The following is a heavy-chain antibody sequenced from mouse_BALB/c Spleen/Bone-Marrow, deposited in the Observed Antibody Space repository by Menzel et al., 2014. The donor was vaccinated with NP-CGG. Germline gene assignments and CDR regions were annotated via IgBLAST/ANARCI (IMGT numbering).Heavy chain of an antibody. J-gene: IGHJ4*01. Sequence: QVQLKDSGAELVRPGSSVKISCKASGYVFSTYWMNWVKQRPGQGLERIGQIYPGDGDTNYNGKFKDKVILTADKSSSTAYMQLSSLTSEDSAVYFCARSGKGAMDYWGQGTPVTASP. CDR1: GYVFSTYW. D-gene: IGHD2-1*01. V-gene: IGHV1-80*01. CDR2: IYPGDGDT. CDR3: ARSGKGAMDY.